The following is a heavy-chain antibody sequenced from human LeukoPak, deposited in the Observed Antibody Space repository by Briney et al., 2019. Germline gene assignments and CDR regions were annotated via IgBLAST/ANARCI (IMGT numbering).Heavy chain of an antibody. J-gene: IGHJ6*02. D-gene: IGHD3-10*01. CDR2: ISSDGRST. CDR1: GFTLSSHW. CDR3: ARYEITMVRGVYYYYYGMDV. V-gene: IGHV3-74*01. Sequence: PGGSLRLSCAASGFTLSSHWMHWVRHAPGKGLVWVTRISSDGRSTIYADSVKGLFTISRDNAKNTLYLQMNSLTAEDTAVYYCARYEITMVRGVYYYYYGMDVWGQGTTVTVSS.